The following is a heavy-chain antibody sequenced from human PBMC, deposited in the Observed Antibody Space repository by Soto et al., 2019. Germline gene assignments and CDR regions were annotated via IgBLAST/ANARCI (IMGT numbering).Heavy chain of an antibody. J-gene: IGHJ6*02. V-gene: IGHV1-46*01. Sequence: GASVKVSCKASGYTFTRYYMHWVRQAPGQGLEWMGIINPSGGSTSYAQKFQGRVTMTRDTSTSTVYMELSSLRSEDTAVYYCARGGDIVVVVAAEYYYYGMDVWGQGTTVTVSS. CDR1: GYTFTRYY. D-gene: IGHD2-15*01. CDR2: INPSGGST. CDR3: ARGGDIVVVVAAEYYYYGMDV.